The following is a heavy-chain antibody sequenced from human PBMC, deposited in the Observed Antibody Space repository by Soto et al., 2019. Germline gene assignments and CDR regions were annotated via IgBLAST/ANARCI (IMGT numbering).Heavy chain of an antibody. J-gene: IGHJ4*02. CDR1: GGSISSGGYY. Sequence: PSLTLSLTWTVAGGSISSGGYYWRWIRQHPGKGLEWIGYIYYSGSTYYNPSLKSRVTISVDTSKNQFSLKLSSVTAADTAVYYCTTDGPFTVPGDYWGQGTLVTVSS. V-gene: IGHV4-31*02. D-gene: IGHD4-17*01. CDR3: TTDGPFTVPGDY. CDR2: IYYSGST.